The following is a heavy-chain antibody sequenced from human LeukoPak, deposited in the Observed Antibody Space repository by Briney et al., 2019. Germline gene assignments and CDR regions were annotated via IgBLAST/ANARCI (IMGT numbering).Heavy chain of an antibody. J-gene: IGHJ5*02. CDR3: AKDRAGVTGADWSDP. CDR2: IKHSGGST. CDR1: GFTLSSYA. D-gene: IGHD3-10*01. V-gene: IGHV3-23*01. Sequence: GGSLRLSCAASGFTLSSYAMTWVRQAPGKGLEWVADIKHSGGSTYYADSVKGRFTISRNNSKNTLYLQMNSLTAEDTAVYYGAKDRAGVTGADWSDPWGQGPLVTVPS.